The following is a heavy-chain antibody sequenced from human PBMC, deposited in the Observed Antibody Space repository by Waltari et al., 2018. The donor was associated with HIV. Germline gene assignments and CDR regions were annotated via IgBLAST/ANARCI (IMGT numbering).Heavy chain of an antibody. J-gene: IGHJ5*02. Sequence: PASGFIFNDYSIHWVRQAPGKGLEWVAIISYDGGGRYYADSVRGRVAISRDNSRNTVDLHMNLLRVDDTAMYYCAKDFSGIRDGNHYAGDAWGQGTLVTVSP. CDR2: ISYDGGGR. CDR3: AKDFSGIRDGNHYAGDA. CDR1: GFIFNDYS. V-gene: IGHV3-30*18. D-gene: IGHD1-26*01.